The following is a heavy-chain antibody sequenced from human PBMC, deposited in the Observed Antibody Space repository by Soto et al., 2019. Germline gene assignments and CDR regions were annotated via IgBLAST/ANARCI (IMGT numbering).Heavy chain of an antibody. J-gene: IGHJ4*02. CDR3: ARPGRQPRD. V-gene: IGHV3-11*05. D-gene: IGHD1-1*01. Sequence: QGQLVESGGGLVKPGGSLRLSCAASGFTFSDYYMAWIRQAPGKGLEWVSYISGSSTDTNYADSVKGRFTISRDNAKSTLYLQMNSLRVEDTAVYYCARPGRQPRDWGQGTLVTVFS. CDR2: ISGSSTDT. CDR1: GFTFSDYY.